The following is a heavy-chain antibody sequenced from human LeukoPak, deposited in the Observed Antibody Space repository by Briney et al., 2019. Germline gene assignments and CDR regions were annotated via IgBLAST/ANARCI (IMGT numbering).Heavy chain of an antibody. Sequence: GGSLRLSCAASGFTFSSYSMNWVRQAPGKGLEWVSSISSGSSYIYYADSVKGRFTISRDNAKNPLYLQMNSLRAEDTAVYYCARAGGSWYNLYNWFDPWGQGTLVTVSS. CDR3: ARAGGSWYNLYNWFDP. CDR2: ISSGSSYI. D-gene: IGHD6-13*01. CDR1: GFTFSSYS. J-gene: IGHJ5*02. V-gene: IGHV3-21*01.